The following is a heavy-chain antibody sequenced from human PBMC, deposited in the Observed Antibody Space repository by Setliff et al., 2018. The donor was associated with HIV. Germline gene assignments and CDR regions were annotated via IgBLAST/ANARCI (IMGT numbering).Heavy chain of an antibody. V-gene: IGHV4-31*03. D-gene: IGHD1-1*01. CDR3: ASGRTGDRSFDF. CDR2: IHHSGST. Sequence: SETLSLTCTVSGGSISDSYFYWSWIRQHPGKALEWIGYIHHSGSTFYNPSLKSRLIMSVDTSKSQFSLRLSSVTAADTAVYYCASGRTGDRSFDFWGQGTLVTVSS. CDR1: GGSISDSYFY. J-gene: IGHJ4*02.